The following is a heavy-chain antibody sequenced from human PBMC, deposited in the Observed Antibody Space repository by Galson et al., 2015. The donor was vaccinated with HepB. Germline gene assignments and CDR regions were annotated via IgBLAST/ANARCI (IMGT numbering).Heavy chain of an antibody. Sequence: SVKVSCKASGYTFTSYYMHWVRQAPGQGLEWMGIINPSGGSTSYAQKFQGRVTMTRDTSTSTVYMELSSLRSEDTAVYYCARDLAGYYDSSGYYYGSNDAFDIWGQGTMVTVSS. V-gene: IGHV1-46*01. CDR2: INPSGGST. D-gene: IGHD3-22*01. CDR3: ARDLAGYYDSSGYYYGSNDAFDI. CDR1: GYTFTSYY. J-gene: IGHJ3*02.